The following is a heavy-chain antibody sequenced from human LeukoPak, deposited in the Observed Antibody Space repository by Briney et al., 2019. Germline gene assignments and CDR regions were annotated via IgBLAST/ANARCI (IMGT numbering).Heavy chain of an antibody. V-gene: IGHV1-69*13. J-gene: IGHJ5*02. CDR1: GYTFTSYG. CDR2: IIPIFGTA. Sequence: SVKVSCKASGYTFTSYGISWVRQAPGQGLEWMGGIIPIFGTANYAQKFQGRVTITADESTSTAYMELSSLRSEDTAVYYCARDPSKMGVRYYNWFDPWGQGTLVTVSS. CDR3: ARDPSKMGVRYYNWFDP. D-gene: IGHD3-16*01.